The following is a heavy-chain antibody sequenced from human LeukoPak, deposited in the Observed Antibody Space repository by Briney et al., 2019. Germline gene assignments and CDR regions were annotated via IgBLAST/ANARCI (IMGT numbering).Heavy chain of an antibody. V-gene: IGHV3-7*01. CDR3: ARSHQLLGYGMDV. CDR1: GFSFSSYW. D-gene: IGHD2-2*01. CDR2: IKQDGSEK. Sequence: GGSLRLSCAASGFSFSSYWMSWVRQAPGKGLEWVANIKQDGSEKYYVDSVKGRFTISRDNAKNSLYLQMNSLRAEDTAVYYCARSHQLLGYGMDVWGQGTTVTVSS. J-gene: IGHJ6*02.